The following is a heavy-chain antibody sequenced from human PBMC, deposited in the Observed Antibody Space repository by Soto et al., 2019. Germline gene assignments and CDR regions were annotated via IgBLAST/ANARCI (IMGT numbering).Heavy chain of an antibody. Sequence: ASVKVSCKXSGYTFTSYGISWVRQAPGQGLEWMGWISAYNGNTNYAQKLQGRVTMTTDTSTSTAYMELRSLRSDDTAVYYCATSYSSGWYGAFDIWGQGTMVTAS. D-gene: IGHD6-19*01. CDR2: ISAYNGNT. CDR1: GYTFTSYG. V-gene: IGHV1-18*01. CDR3: ATSYSSGWYGAFDI. J-gene: IGHJ3*02.